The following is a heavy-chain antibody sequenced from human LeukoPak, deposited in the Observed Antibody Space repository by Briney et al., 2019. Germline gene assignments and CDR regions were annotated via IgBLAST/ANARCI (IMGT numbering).Heavy chain of an antibody. CDR1: GGTFSSYA. CDR2: IIPIFGTA. Sequence: SVKVSCKASGGTFSSYAISWVRQAPGQGLEWMGGIIPIFGTANYAQKFQGRVTITTDESTSTANMELSSLRSEDTAVYYCARDYDSSGDIDYWGQGTLVTVSS. J-gene: IGHJ4*02. D-gene: IGHD3-22*01. CDR3: ARDYDSSGDIDY. V-gene: IGHV1-69*05.